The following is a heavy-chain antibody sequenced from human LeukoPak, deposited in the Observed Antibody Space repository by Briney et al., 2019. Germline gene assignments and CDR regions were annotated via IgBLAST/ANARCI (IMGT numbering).Heavy chain of an antibody. CDR1: GFTFSSYA. CDR2: ISGSGGST. D-gene: IGHD5-18*01. CDR3: AKGIRGYRYGYLEY. J-gene: IGHJ4*02. V-gene: IGHV3-23*01. Sequence: GGSLRLSCAASGFTFSSYAMSWVRQAPGKGLEWVSAISGSGGSTYYADSVKGRFTISRDNSKNTLYLQMNSLRAEDTAVYYCAKGIRGYRYGYLEYWGQGTLVTVSS.